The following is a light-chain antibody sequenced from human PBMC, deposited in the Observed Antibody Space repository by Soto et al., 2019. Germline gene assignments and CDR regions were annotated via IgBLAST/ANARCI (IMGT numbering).Light chain of an antibody. J-gene: IGKJ2*01. Sequence: DIQMTQSPSSLSASVGDRVTITCRASQSISNSLNWYQQKQGKAPDLLIYAASNVQSGVPSRFTGSGSGTGFTLTISSLQPEDFATYYCQLCYSSPQMYTFGQGTKLEIK. CDR2: AAS. V-gene: IGKV1-39*01. CDR3: QLCYSSPQMYT. CDR1: QSISNS.